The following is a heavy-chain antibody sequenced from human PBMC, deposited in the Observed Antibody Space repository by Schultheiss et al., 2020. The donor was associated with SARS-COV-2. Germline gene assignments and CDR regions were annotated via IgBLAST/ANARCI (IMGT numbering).Heavy chain of an antibody. Sequence: GESLKISCAASTFTFSCCEMNWVRQAPGKGLEWVSYISVSGNSIYYADSVKGRFVISRDNAKNSLYLQMSSLRVEDTAVYYCARGGIANYLFNAFDIWGQGTVVTVSS. CDR1: TFTFSCCE. D-gene: IGHD5-24*01. J-gene: IGHJ3*02. V-gene: IGHV3-48*03. CDR3: ARGGIANYLFNAFDI. CDR2: ISVSGNSI.